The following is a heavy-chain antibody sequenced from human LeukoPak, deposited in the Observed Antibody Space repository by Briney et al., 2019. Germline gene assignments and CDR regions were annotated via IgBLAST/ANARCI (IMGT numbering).Heavy chain of an antibody. V-gene: IGHV7-4-1*02. CDR1: GYTFTRHA. CDR2: TNTNTRNP. CDR3: ARGGSTGVV. J-gene: IGHJ4*02. Sequence: ASVKVSCKASGYTFTRHAMNWVRQAPGQGLEWMGWTNTNTRNPTYAQGFTGRFVFSLDTSVSTAYPQINSLKAEDTAVYYCARGGSTGVVWGQGTLVTVSS. D-gene: IGHD4-23*01.